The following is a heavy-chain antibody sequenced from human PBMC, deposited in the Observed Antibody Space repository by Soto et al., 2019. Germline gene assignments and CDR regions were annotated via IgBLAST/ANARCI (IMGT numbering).Heavy chain of an antibody. CDR2: ISSSSSYI. CDR3: ARGGAHSGSYFYY. Sequence: PGGSLRLSCAASGFTFSSYSMNWVRQAPGKGLEWVSSISSSSSYIYYADSVKGRFTISRDNSKNTLYLQMNSLRAEDTAVYYCARGGAHSGSYFYYWGQGTLVTVS. CDR1: GFTFSSYS. D-gene: IGHD1-26*01. V-gene: IGHV3-21*01. J-gene: IGHJ4*02.